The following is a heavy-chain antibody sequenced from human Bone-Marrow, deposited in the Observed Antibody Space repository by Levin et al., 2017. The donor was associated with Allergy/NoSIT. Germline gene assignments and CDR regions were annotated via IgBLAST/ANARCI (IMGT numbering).Heavy chain of an antibody. D-gene: IGHD3-16*01. V-gene: IGHV4-59*12. J-gene: IGHJ4*02. CDR2: IYYSGST. CDR1: GGSINNYY. CDR3: ARVGPLGGYYFDY. Sequence: SETLSLTCTVTGGSINNYYWSWIRQPPGKGLEWIGYIYYSGSTAYNPSLKSRVTISLDKSKNQFSLRLTSVTAADTAVDYCARVGPLGGYYFDYWGQGSLITVAS.